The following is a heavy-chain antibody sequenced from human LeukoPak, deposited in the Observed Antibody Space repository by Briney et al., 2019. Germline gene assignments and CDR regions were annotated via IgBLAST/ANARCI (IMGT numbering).Heavy chain of an antibody. CDR3: ARLNSGSYGFDY. CDR1: GGTFSSYA. V-gene: IGHV1-69*06. D-gene: IGHD1-26*01. CDR2: IIPIFGTA. J-gene: IGHJ3*01. Sequence: GASVKVSCKASGGTFSSYAISWVRQAPGQGLEWMGGIIPIFGTANYAQKFQGRVTITADKSTSTAYMELSSLRSEDTAVYYCARLNSGSYGFDYWGQGTMVTVSS.